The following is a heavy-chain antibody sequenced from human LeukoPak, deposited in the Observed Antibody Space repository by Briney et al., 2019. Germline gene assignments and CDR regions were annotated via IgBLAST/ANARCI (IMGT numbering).Heavy chain of an antibody. D-gene: IGHD6-19*01. CDR3: ARGLNSSGWYPFHY. Sequence: SETLSLTCAVYGGSFSGYYWSWIRQPPGKGLEWIGEINHSGSTNYNPSLKSRVTISVDTSKSQFSLKLSSVTAADTAVYYCARGLNSSGWYPFHYWGQGTLVTVSS. CDR1: GGSFSGYY. V-gene: IGHV4-34*01. CDR2: INHSGST. J-gene: IGHJ4*02.